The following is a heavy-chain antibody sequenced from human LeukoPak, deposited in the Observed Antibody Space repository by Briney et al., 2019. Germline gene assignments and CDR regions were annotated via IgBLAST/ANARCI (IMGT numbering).Heavy chain of an antibody. Sequence: GGSLRLSCAASGFTFSSYGMHWVRQAPGKGLEWVAFIRYDGSNKYYADSVKGRFTISRDNSKNTLYLQMNSLRAEDTAVYYCAQDRRSGYSLDYWGQGTLVTVSS. V-gene: IGHV3-30*02. CDR2: IRYDGSNK. J-gene: IGHJ4*02. CDR3: AQDRRSGYSLDY. D-gene: IGHD3-22*01. CDR1: GFTFSSYG.